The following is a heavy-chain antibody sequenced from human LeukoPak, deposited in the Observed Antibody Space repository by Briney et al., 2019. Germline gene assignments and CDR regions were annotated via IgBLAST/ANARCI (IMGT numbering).Heavy chain of an antibody. Sequence: GRSLRLSCAGSGFIFNNYAMHWVRQPPGKGLEWVSGISWNSGSIDYADSVKGRFTISRDNAKNSLYLQMKSLRVEDTAFYYCAKDNRRHYTSGPNPDSLHWGQGALVTVSS. CDR2: ISWNSGSI. CDR1: GFIFNNYA. J-gene: IGHJ4*02. V-gene: IGHV3-9*01. D-gene: IGHD6-19*01. CDR3: AKDNRRHYTSGPNPDSLH.